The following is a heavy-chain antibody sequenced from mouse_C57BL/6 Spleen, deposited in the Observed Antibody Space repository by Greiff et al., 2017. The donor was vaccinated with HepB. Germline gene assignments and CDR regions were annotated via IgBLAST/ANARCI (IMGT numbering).Heavy chain of an antibody. V-gene: IGHV1-22*01. CDR2: INPNNGGT. CDR1: GYTFTDYN. D-gene: IGHD1-1*01. J-gene: IGHJ2*01. Sequence: VQLQQSGPELVKPGASVKMSCKASGYTFTDYNMHWVKQSHGKSLEWIGYINPNNGGTSYNQKFKGKATLTVNKSSSTAYMELRSLTSEDSAVYYCAGRGATVVPFDYWGQGTTLTVSS. CDR3: AGRGATVVPFDY.